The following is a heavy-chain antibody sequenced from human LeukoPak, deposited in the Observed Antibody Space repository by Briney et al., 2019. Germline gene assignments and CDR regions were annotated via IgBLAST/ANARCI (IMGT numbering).Heavy chain of an antibody. D-gene: IGHD3-10*01. V-gene: IGHV3-30*18. CDR1: GFTLSNYV. J-gene: IGHJ3*02. CDR3: AKRGYGSGNYYKGAFDI. CDR2: RSYDGRNT. Sequence: GRSLRLSCAASGFTLSNYVMHWVRQAPGKGLEWVAVRSYDGRNTYYADSVKGRFTISRDNSQNTLYLQTNSLRAEDTAVYYCAKRGYGSGNYYKGAFDIWGQGTMVTVSS.